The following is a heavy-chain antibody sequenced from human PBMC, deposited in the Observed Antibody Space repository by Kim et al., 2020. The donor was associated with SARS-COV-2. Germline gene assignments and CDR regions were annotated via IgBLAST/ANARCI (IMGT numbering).Heavy chain of an antibody. CDR2: IYSGGST. J-gene: IGHJ4*02. V-gene: IGHV3-53*01. Sequence: GGSLRLSCAASGFTVSSNYMSWVRQAPGKGLEWVSVIYSGGSTHYADSVKGRFTISRDNSKNTLYLQMNSLRAEDTAVYYCASFSRGNSVGVDYWGQGTLVTVSS. CDR3: ASFSRGNSVGVDY. D-gene: IGHD2-21*02. CDR1: GFTVSSNY.